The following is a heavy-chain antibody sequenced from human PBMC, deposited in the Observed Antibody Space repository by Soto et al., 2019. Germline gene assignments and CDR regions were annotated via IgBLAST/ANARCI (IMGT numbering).Heavy chain of an antibody. V-gene: IGHV1-18*01. CDR1: GYAFINYA. J-gene: IGHJ4*02. Sequence: QVQMVQSGAAVKKPGSSVKVSCKASGYAFINYAVTWVRQAPGEGLEWMGWISPSNDNSYSAQKLQDRVTMHTETASDTAYMELRRLTSDDTVVFYCSREGGNTGTSDYWWQGALGTVSS. D-gene: IGHD1-7*01. CDR2: ISPSNDNS. CDR3: SREGGNTGTSDY.